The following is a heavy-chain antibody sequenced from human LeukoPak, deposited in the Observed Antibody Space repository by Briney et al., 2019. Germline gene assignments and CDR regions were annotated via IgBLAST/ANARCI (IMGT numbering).Heavy chain of an antibody. J-gene: IGHJ3*02. CDR1: GXTFSLYT. CDR2: ISSSSSYM. CDR3: ARVDDAFDI. Sequence: PGGSLRLSCAASGXTFSLYTMHWVRQAPGKGLEWVSSISSSSSYMYYADSVKGRFTISRDNAKNSLYLQMNSLRAEDTAVYYCARVDDAFDIWGQGTKVTVSS. V-gene: IGHV3-21*01.